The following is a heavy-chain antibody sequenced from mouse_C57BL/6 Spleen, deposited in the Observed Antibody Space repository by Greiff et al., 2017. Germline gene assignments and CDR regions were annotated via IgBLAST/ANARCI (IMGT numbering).Heavy chain of an antibody. CDR3: ARHEKVSYARDY. CDR1: GYTFTEYT. J-gene: IGHJ4*01. D-gene: IGHD6-2*01. CDR2: FYPGSGSI. V-gene: IGHV1-62-2*01. Sequence: QVQLKQSGAELVKPGASVKLSCKASGYTFTEYTIHWVKQRSGQGLEWIGWFYPGSGSIKYNEKFKDKATLTAAKSSSTAYMELSRWTSEYAAVYFGARHEKVSYARDYWGQGTSGTVSS.